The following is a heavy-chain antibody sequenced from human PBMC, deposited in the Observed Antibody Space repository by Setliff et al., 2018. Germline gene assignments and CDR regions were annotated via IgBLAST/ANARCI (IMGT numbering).Heavy chain of an antibody. V-gene: IGHV3-7*01. Sequence: HPGGSLRLSCAASGFTFSNCWVSWVRQAPGKGLEWVASIKPDSSEKYYVDSVKGRFTISRDNAKNSLSLQMNSLRTEDTAVYYCFGAGTCSYWGQGTQVTVSS. CDR2: IKPDSSEK. D-gene: IGHD3-10*01. CDR1: GFTFSNCW. CDR3: FGAGTCSY. J-gene: IGHJ4*02.